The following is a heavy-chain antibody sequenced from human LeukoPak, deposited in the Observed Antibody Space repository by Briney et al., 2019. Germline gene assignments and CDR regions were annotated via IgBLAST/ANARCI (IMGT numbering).Heavy chain of an antibody. J-gene: IGHJ6*03. CDR2: ISGDGGST. CDR3: AKDRRYYYYYHMDV. Sequence: GGSLRLSCAASGFTFDDYAMHWVRQAPGKCLEWVSLISGDGGSTFYADSVKGRFTISRDNSKKSLYLQMNSLRTEDTALYYCAKDRRYYYYYHMDVWGKGTTVTVSS. V-gene: IGHV3-43*02. CDR1: GFTFDDYA.